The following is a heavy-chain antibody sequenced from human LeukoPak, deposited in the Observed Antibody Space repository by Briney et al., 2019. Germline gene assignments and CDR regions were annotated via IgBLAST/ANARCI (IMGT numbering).Heavy chain of an antibody. D-gene: IGHD3-3*01. J-gene: IGHJ4*02. V-gene: IGHV3-66*01. CDR2: TYSGGST. CDR1: GFSVTTSY. Sequence: GGSLRLSCAASGFSVTTSYMRWVRQAPGKGLEWVSVTYSGGSTSHADSVKGRFTVSRDDSKNMVYLQMNSMRHDDTAVYYCARTYYDYRVGTNYFDYWGQGTLVTVSS. CDR3: ARTYYDYRVGTNYFDY.